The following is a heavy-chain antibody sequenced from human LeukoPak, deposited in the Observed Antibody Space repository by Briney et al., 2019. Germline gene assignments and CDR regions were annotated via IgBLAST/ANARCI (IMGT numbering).Heavy chain of an antibody. V-gene: IGHV3-9*01. D-gene: IGHD3-10*01. CDR3: AKDRRDYYGSGSYPQGYFDY. J-gene: IGHJ4*02. CDR1: GFTFDDYA. CDR2: ISWNSGSI. Sequence: GRSLRLSCAASGFTFDDYAMHWVRQAPGKGLEWVSGISWNSGSIGYADPVKGRFTISRDNAKNSLYLQMNSLRAEDTALYYCAKDRRDYYGSGSYPQGYFDYWGQGTLVTVSS.